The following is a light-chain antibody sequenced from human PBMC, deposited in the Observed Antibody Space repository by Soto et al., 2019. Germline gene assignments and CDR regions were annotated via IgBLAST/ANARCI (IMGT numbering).Light chain of an antibody. CDR2: DAS. J-gene: IGKJ3*01. CDR3: QQRSNWPPGIFT. V-gene: IGKV3-11*01. Sequence: EIVMTQSPATLSVSPGERASLSCRASQSVSTNLAWYQQKPAQAPRLLIYDASTRATGIPARFSGSGSGTDFTLTISSLEPEDFAIYYCQQRSNWPPGIFTFGPGTKVDIK. CDR1: QSVSTN.